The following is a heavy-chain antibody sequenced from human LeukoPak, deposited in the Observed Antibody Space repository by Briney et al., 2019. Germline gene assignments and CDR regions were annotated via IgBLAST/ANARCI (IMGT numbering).Heavy chain of an antibody. CDR2: IKQDGSEK. CDR1: GFTFSSYW. V-gene: IGHV3-7*01. J-gene: IGHJ6*03. CDR3: ARDEYYYDSSGYYWTEIYYYYMDV. D-gene: IGHD3-22*01. Sequence: QSGGSLRLSCAASGFTFSSYWMSWVRQAPGKGLEWVANIKQDGSEKYYVDSVKGRFTISRDNAKNSLYLQMNSLRAEDTAVYYCARDEYYYDSSGYYWTEIYYYYMDVWGKGTTVTVSS.